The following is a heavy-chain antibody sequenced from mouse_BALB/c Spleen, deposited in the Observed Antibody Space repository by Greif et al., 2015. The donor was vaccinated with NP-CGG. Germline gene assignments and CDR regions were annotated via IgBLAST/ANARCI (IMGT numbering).Heavy chain of an antibody. D-gene: IGHD2-4*01. V-gene: IGHV1-80*01. J-gene: IGHJ3*01. CDR3: ARLEITTYWFAY. Sequence: VQLQQSGAELVRPGSSVKISCKASGFAFSSYWMNWVKQRPGQGLEWIGQIYPGDGDTNYNGKFKGKATLTADKSSSTAYMQLSSLTSEDSAVYFCARLEITTYWFAYWGQGTLVTVSA. CDR2: IYPGDGDT. CDR1: GFAFSSYW.